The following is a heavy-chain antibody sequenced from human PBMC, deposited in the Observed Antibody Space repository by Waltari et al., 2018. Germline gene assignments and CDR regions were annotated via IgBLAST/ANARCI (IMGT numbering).Heavy chain of an antibody. J-gene: IGHJ5*02. CDR3: ARGGWGQLADS. CDR2: INHRGTT. CDR1: GGSFRGYF. Sequence: QVKLQQWGTRLLKPSETLSLTCGVYGGSFRGYFWNWIRQPPGKGLEWIGEINHRGTTKFNPSLKSRVTISLDTSKNQFSLKLTSVTAADTAVYYCARGGWGQLADSWGQGTLVTVSS. D-gene: IGHD2-21*02. V-gene: IGHV4-34*02.